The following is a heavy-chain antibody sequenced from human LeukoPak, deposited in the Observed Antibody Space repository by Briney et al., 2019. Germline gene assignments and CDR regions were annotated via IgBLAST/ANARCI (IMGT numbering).Heavy chain of an antibody. J-gene: IGHJ4*02. Sequence: PSETLSLTCTVSGGSISSYYWSWIRQLPGKGLEWIGYIYYSGSTNYNPSLKSRVTISVDTSKNQFSLKLSSVTAADTAVYYCASHDYGDPPDDYWGQGTLVTVSS. D-gene: IGHD4-17*01. V-gene: IGHV4-59*08. CDR2: IYYSGST. CDR3: ASHDYGDPPDDY. CDR1: GGSISSYY.